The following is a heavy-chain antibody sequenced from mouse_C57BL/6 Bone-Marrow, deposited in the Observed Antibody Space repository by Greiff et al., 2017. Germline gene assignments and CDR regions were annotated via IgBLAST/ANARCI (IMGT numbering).Heavy chain of an antibody. CDR2: IHPNSGST. J-gene: IGHJ2*01. V-gene: IGHV1-64*01. D-gene: IGHD2-3*01. Sequence: VQLQQPGAELVKPGASVKLSCKASGYNFTSYWMHWVKQRPGQGLEWIGMIHPNSGSTNYNEKFKSKATLTVDKSSSTAYMQLSSLTSEDSAVYYCARGIYDGYRVYFDYWGQGTTRTVSS. CDR1: GYNFTSYW. CDR3: ARGIYDGYRVYFDY.